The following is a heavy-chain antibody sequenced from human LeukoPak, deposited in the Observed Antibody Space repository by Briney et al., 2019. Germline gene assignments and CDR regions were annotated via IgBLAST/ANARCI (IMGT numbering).Heavy chain of an antibody. D-gene: IGHD6-13*01. CDR2: IIPIFGTA. J-gene: IGHJ4*02. CDR3: ARAPYSSSWYENYFDY. Sequence: SVKVSCKASGGTFSSYAISWVRQAPGQGLEWMGGIIPIFGTANYAQKFQGRVTITADESTSTAYMELSSLRSEDTAVYYCARAPYSSSWYENYFDYWGQGTPVTVSS. V-gene: IGHV1-69*01. CDR1: GGTFSSYA.